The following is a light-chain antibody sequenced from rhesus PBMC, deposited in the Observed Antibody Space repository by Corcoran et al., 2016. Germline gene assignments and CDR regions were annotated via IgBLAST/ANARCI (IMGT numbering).Light chain of an antibody. J-gene: IGKJ1*01. CDR1: QGISNY. V-gene: IGKV1S14*01. Sequence: DIQMTPSPSSLSASVGDTVTITCRPSQGISNYLAWYQQKPGNAPKPLDYSASNLESGVPSRFSGSGSGPAFTLTISSLHPEDFATNCYHQHNRYPLTFDPGPKVEIK. CDR3: HQHNRYPLT. CDR2: SAS.